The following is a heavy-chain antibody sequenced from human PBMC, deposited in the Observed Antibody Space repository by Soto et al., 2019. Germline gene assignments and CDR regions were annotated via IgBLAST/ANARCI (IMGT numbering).Heavy chain of an antibody. CDR3: EKHPPADSPMGGY. D-gene: IGHD6-6*01. CDR1: VFTFSSYA. J-gene: IGHJ4*02. Sequence: VGSLRLSCAASVFTFSSYAMSWVRQSPGKGLEWVSAISGSGGSTYYADSVKGRFTISRDNSKNTLYLQMNSLRAEDTAVYYCEKHPPADSPMGGYWGQGTRDNVSS. CDR2: ISGSGGST. V-gene: IGHV3-23*01.